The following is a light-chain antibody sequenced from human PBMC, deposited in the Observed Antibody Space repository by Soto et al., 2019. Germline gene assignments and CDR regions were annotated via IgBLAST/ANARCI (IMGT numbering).Light chain of an antibody. CDR1: QSLLHSDGKTY. CDR2: EVS. V-gene: IGKV2D-29*01. J-gene: IGKJ1*01. CDR3: MQSIQLPRT. Sequence: DIVMTQTPLSLSVTPGQPASISCKSSQSLLHSDGKTYLYWYLQRSGQPPQLLIHEVSNRFSGVPDRFSGSGSGTDFTREISRVEAEDVGIYYCMQSIQLPRTFGQGTKVEI.